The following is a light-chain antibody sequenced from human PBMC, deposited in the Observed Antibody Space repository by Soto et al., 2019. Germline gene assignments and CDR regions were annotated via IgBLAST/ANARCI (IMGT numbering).Light chain of an antibody. J-gene: IGKJ2*01. CDR1: QSVKNDY. CDR3: QHYDGSPRT. Sequence: VLTQFPATVSLSPGERATLYCRTVQSVKNDYLAWYQQKPGQAPRLLVYGIFNRATGVPARFSGSGSGTDFTLTISGLEPEDSAVYYCQHYDGSPRTFGQGTKVDIK. V-gene: IGKV3-20*01. CDR2: GIF.